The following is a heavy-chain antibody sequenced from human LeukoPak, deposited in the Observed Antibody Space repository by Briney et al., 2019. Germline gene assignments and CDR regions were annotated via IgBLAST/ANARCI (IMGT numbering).Heavy chain of an antibody. CDR2: INPSGGST. CDR3: ARPLVTLKDYYYGMDV. J-gene: IGHJ6*02. CDR1: GYTLTELS. D-gene: IGHD3-9*01. Sequence: ASVKVSCKVSGYTLTELSMHWVRQAPGQGLEWMGVINPSGGSTSYAQKFQGRVTMTRDTSTSTVYMELSSLRSEDTAVFYCARPLVTLKDYYYGMDVWGQGTTVTVSS. V-gene: IGHV1-46*01.